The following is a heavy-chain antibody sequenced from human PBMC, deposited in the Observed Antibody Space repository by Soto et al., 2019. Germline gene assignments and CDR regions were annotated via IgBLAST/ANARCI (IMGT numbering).Heavy chain of an antibody. V-gene: IGHV4-30-2*02. Sequence: SETLSLTCAVSGGSISSGGYFWSWIRQPPGKGLEWIGYIYHSGSTYYNPSLKSRVSISVDRSKNQFSLKLSSVTAADTAVYYCALYNTSWYPSQDYWGQGTLVTVS. CDR1: GGSISSGGYF. CDR2: IYHSGST. CDR3: ALYNTSWYPSQDY. J-gene: IGHJ4*02. D-gene: IGHD6-13*01.